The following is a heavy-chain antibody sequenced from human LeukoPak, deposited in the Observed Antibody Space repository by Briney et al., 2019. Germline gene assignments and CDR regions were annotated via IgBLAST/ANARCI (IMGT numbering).Heavy chain of an antibody. Sequence: SVKVSCKTSGGTFSSYTISWVRQAPGQGLEWMGRIIPILGIANYAQKFQGRVTITADKSTSTAYMELSSLRSEDTAVYYCARAYSSSSGGGMDVWGQGTTVTVSS. D-gene: IGHD6-6*01. V-gene: IGHV1-69*02. CDR1: GGTFSSYT. J-gene: IGHJ6*02. CDR3: ARAYSSSSGGGMDV. CDR2: IIPILGIA.